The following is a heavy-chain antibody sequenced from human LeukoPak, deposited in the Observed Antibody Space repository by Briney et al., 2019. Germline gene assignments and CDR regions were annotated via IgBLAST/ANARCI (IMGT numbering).Heavy chain of an antibody. CDR3: ARGTYYYDSSGYRH. Sequence: GGSLRLSCAASGFTFSSYAMHWVRQAPGKGLEWVAVISYDGSNKYYADSVKGRFTISRDNSKNTLYLRMNSLRAEDTAVYYCARGTYYYDSSGYRHWGQGTLVTVSS. J-gene: IGHJ4*02. D-gene: IGHD3-22*01. CDR1: GFTFSSYA. CDR2: ISYDGSNK. V-gene: IGHV3-30-3*01.